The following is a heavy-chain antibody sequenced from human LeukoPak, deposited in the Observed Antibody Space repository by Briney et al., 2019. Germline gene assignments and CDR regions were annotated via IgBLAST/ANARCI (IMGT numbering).Heavy chain of an antibody. Sequence: GASVKVSCKASGYTFTSYGISWVRQAPGQGLEWMGWISAYNGNTNYAQKFQGRVTITTDESTSTAYMELSSLRSEDTAVYYCAIRLSAVAGIDYWGQGTLVTVSS. CDR3: AIRLSAVAGIDY. V-gene: IGHV1-18*01. CDR2: ISAYNGNT. CDR1: GYTFTSYG. J-gene: IGHJ4*02. D-gene: IGHD6-19*01.